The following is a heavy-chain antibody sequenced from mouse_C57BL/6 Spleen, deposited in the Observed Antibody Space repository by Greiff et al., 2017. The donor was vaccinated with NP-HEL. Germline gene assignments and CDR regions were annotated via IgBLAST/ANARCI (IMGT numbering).Heavy chain of an antibody. CDR3: ARRYDGYYNFDY. CDR2: IYPRSGNT. Sequence: VQLQQSGAELARPGASVKLSCKASGYTFTSYGISWVKQRTGQGLEWIGEIYPRSGNTYYNEKFKGKATMTADKSSSTAYMEFRSLTSEDSAVYFCARRYDGYYNFDYWGKGTTLTVSS. V-gene: IGHV1-81*01. J-gene: IGHJ2*01. CDR1: GYTFTSYG. D-gene: IGHD2-3*01.